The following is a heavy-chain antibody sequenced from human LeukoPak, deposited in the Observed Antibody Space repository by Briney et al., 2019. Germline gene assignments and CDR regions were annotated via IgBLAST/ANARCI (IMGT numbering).Heavy chain of an antibody. Sequence: GASVKVSCKASGNTFTSYAINWVRQAPGQGLEWMGWISAYNGNTNYAQKLPGRVAMTTDTSTSTAYMELRSLRSDDTALYYCARFGLGKHIEVAGIPFDIWGQGTMVTVSS. CDR1: GNTFTSYA. D-gene: IGHD6-19*01. CDR3: ARFGLGKHIEVAGIPFDI. V-gene: IGHV1-18*01. J-gene: IGHJ3*02. CDR2: ISAYNGNT.